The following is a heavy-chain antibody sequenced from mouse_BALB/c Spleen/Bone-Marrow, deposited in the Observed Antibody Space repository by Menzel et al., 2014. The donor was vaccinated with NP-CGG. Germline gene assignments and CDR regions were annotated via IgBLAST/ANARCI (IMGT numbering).Heavy chain of an antibody. J-gene: IGHJ2*01. D-gene: IGHD1-1*01. CDR2: INPYNGDT. Sequence: EVPLQQSGPELVKPGASVKISCKAFGYSFTGYFMNWVLRSHGKSLEWIGRINPYNGDTFYNQKFKGKVTLTVDKSSSTAHMELRDLATEDFAVYYCPRAGYYGSRYFDYRCQGPTLTVSS. V-gene: IGHV1-20*02. CDR3: PRAGYYGSRYFDY. CDR1: GYSFTGYF.